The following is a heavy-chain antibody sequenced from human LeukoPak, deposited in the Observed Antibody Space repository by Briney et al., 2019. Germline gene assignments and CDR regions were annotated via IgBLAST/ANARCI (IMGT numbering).Heavy chain of an antibody. CDR2: ISSSSSYI. V-gene: IGHV3-21*01. CDR1: GFTFSSYS. CDR3: ARDLRDCTNGVCYTYYFDH. D-gene: IGHD2-8*01. J-gene: IGHJ4*02. Sequence: GGSLRLSCAASGFTFSSYSMNWVRQAPGKGLEWVSSISSSSSYIYYADSVKGRFTISRDNAKNSLYLQMNSLRAEDTAVYYCARDLRDCTNGVCYTYYFDHWGQGTLVTVSS.